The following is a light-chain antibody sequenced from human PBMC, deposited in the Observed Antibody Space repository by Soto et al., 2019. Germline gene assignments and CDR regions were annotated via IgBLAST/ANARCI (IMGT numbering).Light chain of an antibody. Sequence: EIVLTQSPATLSLSPGEGAALSCRASHSVSSHLAWYQQKPGQAPTLLIYDASNRASGIPARFSGSGSGTDFTLTISSLEPEDFAVYYCQQRSHWPRTFGQGTKLEIK. J-gene: IGKJ2*02. CDR3: QQRSHWPRT. CDR1: HSVSSH. CDR2: DAS. V-gene: IGKV3-11*01.